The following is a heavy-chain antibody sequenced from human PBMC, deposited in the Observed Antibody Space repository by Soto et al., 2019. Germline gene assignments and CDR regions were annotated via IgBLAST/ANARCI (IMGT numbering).Heavy chain of an antibody. CDR1: GFTFSSYA. CDR3: ASGNSYFDY. CDR2: ISYDGSNK. D-gene: IGHD4-4*01. J-gene: IGHJ4*02. V-gene: IGHV3-30-3*01. Sequence: QVQLVESGGGVVQPGRSLRLSCAASGFTFSSYAMHWVRQAPGKGLEWVAVISYDGSNKYYADSVKGRFTISRDNSKNTLYLQMNSLRAEDTAVYYCASGNSYFDYWGQGTLSPSPQ.